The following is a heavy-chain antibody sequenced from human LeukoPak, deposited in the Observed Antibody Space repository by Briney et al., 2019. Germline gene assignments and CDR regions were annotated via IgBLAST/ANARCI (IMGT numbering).Heavy chain of an antibody. CDR3: ARDLTDDFWGGYHFDY. Sequence: GGSLRLSCAASGFTFSSYAVSWVRQAPGKGLEWVSSISDSGGTTYYADSVKGRFTISRDNAENSLYLQVNSLRAEDTAVYYCARDLTDDFWGGYHFDYWGQGTLVTVSS. D-gene: IGHD3-3*01. CDR1: GFTFSSYA. V-gene: IGHV3-23*01. CDR2: ISDSGGTT. J-gene: IGHJ4*02.